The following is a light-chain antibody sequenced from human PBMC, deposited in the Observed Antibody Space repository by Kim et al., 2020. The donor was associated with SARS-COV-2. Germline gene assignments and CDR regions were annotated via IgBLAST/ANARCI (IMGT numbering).Light chain of an antibody. CDR2: LNSDGSH. CDR3: QTWSNGPVV. V-gene: IGLV4-69*01. CDR1: SGHRTYA. Sequence: QPVLTQSPSASASLGASVKLTCSLNSGHRTYAIAWLQQRPEEGPRYLMKLNSDGSHFKGDGIPDRFSGSSSGTERYLTISRLQSDDEAVYYCQTWSNGPVVFGGGTKLTVL. J-gene: IGLJ2*01.